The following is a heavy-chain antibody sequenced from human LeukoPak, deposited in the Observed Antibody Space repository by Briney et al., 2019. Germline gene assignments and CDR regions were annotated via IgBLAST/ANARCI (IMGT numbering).Heavy chain of an antibody. Sequence: SETLSLTCTVSGRSISTYYWSWLRQSPGKGLEWIADISASGGTNYNPSLESRVTVSIDSSKNQFSLKLISVTAADTAVFYCARSPHNSAWYEKWFDPWGQGTLVTVSS. J-gene: IGHJ5*02. CDR2: ISASGGT. D-gene: IGHD6-19*01. CDR1: GRSISTYY. V-gene: IGHV4-4*08. CDR3: ARSPHNSAWYEKWFDP.